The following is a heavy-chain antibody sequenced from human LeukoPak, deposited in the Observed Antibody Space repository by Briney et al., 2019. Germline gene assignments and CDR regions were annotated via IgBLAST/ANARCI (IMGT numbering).Heavy chain of an antibody. D-gene: IGHD3-22*01. CDR2: ISSSSYI. J-gene: IGHJ4*02. V-gene: IGHV3-21*05. CDR1: GFTFSSYE. CDR3: ARNPYYYDSSGYPDY. Sequence: PGGPLRLSCAASGFTFSSYEMNWVRQAPGKGLEWVSYISSSSYIYYADSVKGRFTISRDNAKNSLYLQMNSLRAEDTAVYYCARNPYYYDSSGYPDYWGQGTLVTVSS.